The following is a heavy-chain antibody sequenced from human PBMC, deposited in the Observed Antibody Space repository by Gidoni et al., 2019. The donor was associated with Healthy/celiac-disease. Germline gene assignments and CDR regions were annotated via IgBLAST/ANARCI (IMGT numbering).Heavy chain of an antibody. CDR2: ISGSGGST. Sequence: EVQLVASGGGLVQPGGSLRLSCAASGFTFSSSAMSWVRQAPGKGLEWVAAISGSGGSTYYADSVKGRFTISRDNSKNTLYLQMNSLRAEDTAVYYCAKDPGCSGGSCYAEFRVYWGQGTLVTVSS. CDR1: GFTFSSSA. V-gene: IGHV3-23*04. D-gene: IGHD2-15*01. CDR3: AKDPGCSGGSCYAEFRVY. J-gene: IGHJ4*02.